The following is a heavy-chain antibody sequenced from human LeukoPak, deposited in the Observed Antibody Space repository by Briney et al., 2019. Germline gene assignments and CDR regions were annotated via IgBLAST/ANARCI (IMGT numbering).Heavy chain of an antibody. D-gene: IGHD5/OR15-5a*01. Sequence: SETLSLTCAVYGGSFSGYYWSWIRQPPGKGLEWIGEINHSGSTNYNPSLKSRVTISVDTSKNQFSLKLSSVTAADTAVYYCAKELYDWDYWGQGTLVTVSS. J-gene: IGHJ4*02. CDR3: AKELYDWDY. V-gene: IGHV4-34*01. CDR1: GGSFSGYY. CDR2: INHSGST.